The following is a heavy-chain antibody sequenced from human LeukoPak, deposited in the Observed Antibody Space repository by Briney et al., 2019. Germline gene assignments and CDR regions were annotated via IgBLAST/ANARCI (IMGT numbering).Heavy chain of an antibody. J-gene: IGHJ4*02. D-gene: IGHD4-23*01. CDR2: VSYDGSYK. CDR1: GFTFSSYA. V-gene: IGHV3-30*04. Sequence: GGSLRLSCAASGFTFSSYAMHWVRRAPGKGLEWVAVVSYDGSYKDYADSVKGRFTISRDNSRNTLYLQMNSLRPQDTAVYYCARGARKGDDYGGFFDYWGQGTLVTVSS. CDR3: ARGARKGDDYGGFFDY.